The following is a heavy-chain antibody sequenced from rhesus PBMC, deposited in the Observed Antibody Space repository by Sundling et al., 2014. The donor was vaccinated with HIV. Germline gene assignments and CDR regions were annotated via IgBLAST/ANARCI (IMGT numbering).Heavy chain of an antibody. CDR3: AKERQTGYSGYSSFDF. CDR1: GFTFSSYG. J-gene: IGHJ4*01. V-gene: IGHV3-103*01. CDR2: ISSNGGSA. Sequence: EVQLVETGGGLVQPGGFLKLSCVASGFTFSSYGMSWVRQAPGKGLEWVSVISSNGGSAYYADSVKGRFTISRDNPKNTLFLLMNSLRTEDTAVYYCAKERQTGYSGYSSFDFWGQGVLVTVSS. D-gene: IGHD5-30*01.